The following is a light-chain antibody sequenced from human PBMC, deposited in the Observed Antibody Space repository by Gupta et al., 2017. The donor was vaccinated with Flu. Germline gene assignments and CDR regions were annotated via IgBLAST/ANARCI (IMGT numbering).Light chain of an antibody. J-gene: IGKJ4*01. CDR3: QHYANLPLT. CDR2: DAS. V-gene: IGKV1-33*01. CDR1: HEIKKS. Sequence: PSSLSALVGDRVTITCQASHEIKKSLNWSQQKPGKAPELLIYDASNLETGVPSRCSGSGSGTHFTFTISSLQPEDVGTYYCQHYANLPLTFGGGTKVEI.